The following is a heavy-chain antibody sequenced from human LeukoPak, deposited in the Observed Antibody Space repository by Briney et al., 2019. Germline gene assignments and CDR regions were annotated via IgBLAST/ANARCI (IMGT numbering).Heavy chain of an antibody. V-gene: IGHV3-23*01. CDR3: ARVAGTIRIWPQPFGDGMDV. D-gene: IGHD3-16*01. CDR2: ISGSGRST. CDR1: RFTFSNYV. J-gene: IGHJ6*02. Sequence: TGGSLRLSCAASRFTFSNYVMSWVRQAPGGGLECVSAISGSGRSTYYADSVKGRFTTSRDNSKNTLYLQMNSLRAEDTALYYCARVAGTIRIWPQPFGDGMDVWGQGTTVTVSS.